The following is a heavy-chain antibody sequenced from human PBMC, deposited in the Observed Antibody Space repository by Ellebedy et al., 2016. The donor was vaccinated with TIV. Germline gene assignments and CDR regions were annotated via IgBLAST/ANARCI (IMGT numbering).Heavy chain of an antibody. D-gene: IGHD5-24*01. CDR2: ISNDESST. CDR1: GFTFSTYW. J-gene: IGHJ4*02. V-gene: IGHV3-74*01. Sequence: GESLKISCAASGFTFSTYWMFWVRQAPGKGLVWVSRISNDESSTTYADSVKGRFTISKDNAKNTLYLQMNSLRAEDTAVYYCGRDADGPGPHIDYWGQGTLVTVSS. CDR3: GRDADGPGPHIDY.